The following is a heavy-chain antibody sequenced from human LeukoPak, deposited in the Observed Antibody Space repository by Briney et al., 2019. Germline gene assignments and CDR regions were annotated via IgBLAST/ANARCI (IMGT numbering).Heavy chain of an antibody. CDR3: ARILVVVAATPGWFDP. CDR2: IYPGDSDT. D-gene: IGHD2-15*01. CDR1: GYSFTSYW. J-gene: IGHJ5*02. Sequence: GESLKISCKGSGYSFTSYWIGWVRQMPGKGLEWMGVIYPGDSDTRYSPSFQGQVTISADKSISTAYLQWSSLKASDTAMYYCARILVVVAATPGWFDPWGQGTLVTVSS. V-gene: IGHV5-51*01.